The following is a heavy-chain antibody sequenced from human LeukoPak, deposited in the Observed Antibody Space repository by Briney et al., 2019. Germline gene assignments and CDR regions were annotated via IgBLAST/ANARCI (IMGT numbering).Heavy chain of an antibody. CDR3: ARGDSSSWYAYDY. V-gene: IGHV3-48*01. CDR2: ISSSSSTI. Sequence: GGSLRLSCAASGFTFSSYSMNWVRQAPGKGLEWVSYISSSSSTIYYADSVKGRFTISRDNAKNSLYLQMNSLRAEDTAVYYRARGDSSSWYAYDYWGQGTLVTVPS. J-gene: IGHJ4*02. D-gene: IGHD6-13*01. CDR1: GFTFSSYS.